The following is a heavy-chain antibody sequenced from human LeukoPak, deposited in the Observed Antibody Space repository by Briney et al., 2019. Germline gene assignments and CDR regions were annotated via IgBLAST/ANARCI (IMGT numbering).Heavy chain of an antibody. CDR1: GYTFTNYG. CDR2: ISAYNGYT. J-gene: IGHJ4*02. D-gene: IGHD2-8*01. Sequence: GASVKVSCKASGYTFTNYGISWVRRAPGQGLEWMGWISAYNGYTNYAQNLQGRVTMTTDTSTSTAYMELRSLRSDDTAVYYCARGGHCTNGVCYSFHYWGQGTLVTVST. CDR3: ARGGHCTNGVCYSFHY. V-gene: IGHV1-18*01.